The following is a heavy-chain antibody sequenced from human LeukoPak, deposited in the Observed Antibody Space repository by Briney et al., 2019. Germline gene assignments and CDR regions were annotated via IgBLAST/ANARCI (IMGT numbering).Heavy chain of an antibody. CDR1: GFDFSNYW. Sequence: GGSLRLSCAASGFDFSNYWMTWTRQAPGKGLEWVATINKDGTEKYYVDSVKGRFTISRDNAENSLYLHMNSLRADDTAVYYCTRGGRGTSYYWQYWGQGTLVTVSS. J-gene: IGHJ4*02. CDR2: INKDGTEK. D-gene: IGHD1-26*01. V-gene: IGHV3-7*01. CDR3: TRGGRGTSYYWQY.